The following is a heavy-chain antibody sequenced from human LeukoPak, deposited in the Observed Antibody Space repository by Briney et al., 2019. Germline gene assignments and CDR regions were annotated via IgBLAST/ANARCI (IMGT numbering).Heavy chain of an antibody. Sequence: QTGGSLRLSCAASGFTFDDYAMHWVRQAPGKGLEWVSGISWNSGSIGYADSVKGRFTISRDNAKNSLYLQMNSLRAEDTALYYCAYGSGSSDAFDIWGQGTMVTVSP. V-gene: IGHV3-9*01. J-gene: IGHJ3*02. CDR1: GFTFDDYA. CDR2: ISWNSGSI. CDR3: AYGSGSSDAFDI. D-gene: IGHD3-10*01.